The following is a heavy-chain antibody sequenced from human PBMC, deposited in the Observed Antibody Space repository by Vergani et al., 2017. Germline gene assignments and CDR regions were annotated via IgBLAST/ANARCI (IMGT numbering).Heavy chain of an antibody. CDR1: GGSFSGYY. V-gene: IGHV4-34*01. J-gene: IGHJ1*01. CDR2: INHSGST. CDR3: ARARGGGVVVAAIKXFQH. D-gene: IGHD2-15*01. Sequence: QVQLQQWGAGLLKPSETLSLTCAVYGGSFSGYYWSWIRQPPGKGLEWIGEINHSGSTNYNPSLKSRVTISVDTSKNQFSLKLSSVTAADTAVYYWARARGGGVVVAAIKXFQHWGQGTLVTVSS.